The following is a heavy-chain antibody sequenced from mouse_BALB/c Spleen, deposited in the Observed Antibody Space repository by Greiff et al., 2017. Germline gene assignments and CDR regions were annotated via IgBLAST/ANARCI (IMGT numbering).Heavy chain of an antibody. V-gene: IGHV14-3*02. CDR3: AYHHGGYWYFDV. J-gene: IGHJ1*01. CDR1: GFNIKDTY. D-gene: IGHD5-5*01. Sequence: EVKLQESGAELVKPGASVKLSCTASGFNIKDTYMHWVKQRPEQGLEWIGRIDPANGNTKYDPKFQGKATITADTSSNTAYLQLSSLTSEDTAVYYCAYHHGGYWYFDVWGAGTTVTVSS. CDR2: IDPANGNT.